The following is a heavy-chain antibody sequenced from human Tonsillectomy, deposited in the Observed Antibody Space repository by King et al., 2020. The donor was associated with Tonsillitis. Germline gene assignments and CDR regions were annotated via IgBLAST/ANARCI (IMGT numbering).Heavy chain of an antibody. J-gene: IGHJ6*02. D-gene: IGHD1-7*01. V-gene: IGHV3-23*04. CDR3: AKIRRELRVDYYCMDV. Sequence: VQLVEYGGGLVQPGGSLRLSCAASGFTFSSYAMSWVRQVPGKGLEWVSTIIGTGGSTYYADSVKGRFIISRDNSKNTLFLQMNSLRAEDTAVYYCAKIRRELRVDYYCMDVWGQGTTVSVSS. CDR2: IIGTGGST. CDR1: GFTFSSYA.